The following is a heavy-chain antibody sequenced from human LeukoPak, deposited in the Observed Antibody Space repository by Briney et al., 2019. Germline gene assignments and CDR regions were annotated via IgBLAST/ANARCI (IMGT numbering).Heavy chain of an antibody. CDR2: ISAYNGNT. CDR3: ARDAYDSSGYYAVADY. J-gene: IGHJ4*02. V-gene: IGHV1-18*04. Sequence: ASVKVSCKTSGYTFANYYIHWVRQAPGQGLEWMGWISAYNGNTNYAQKLQGRVTMTTDTSTSTAYMELRSLRSDDTAVYYCARDAYDSSGYYAVADYWGQGTLVTVSS. CDR1: GYTFANYY. D-gene: IGHD3-22*01.